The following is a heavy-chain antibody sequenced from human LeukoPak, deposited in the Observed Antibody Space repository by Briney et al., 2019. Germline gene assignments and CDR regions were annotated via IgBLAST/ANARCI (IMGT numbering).Heavy chain of an antibody. CDR1: GFTFSSYA. J-gene: IGHJ6*02. V-gene: IGHV3-23*01. CDR2: ISGSGGST. CDR3: AKGRIVGAPYYYGMDV. Sequence: QPGGSLRLSCAASGFTFSSYAMSWVRQAPGKGLEWVSAISGSGGSTYYADSVKGRFTISRDNSKNTPYLQMNSLRAEDTAVYYCAKGRIVGAPYYYGMDVWGQGTTVTVSS. D-gene: IGHD1-26*01.